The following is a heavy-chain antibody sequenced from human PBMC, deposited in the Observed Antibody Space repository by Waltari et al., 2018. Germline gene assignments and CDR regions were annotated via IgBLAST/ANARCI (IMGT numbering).Heavy chain of an antibody. V-gene: IGHV3-7*01. J-gene: IGHJ5*02. D-gene: IGHD1-20*01. CDR3: ARDNNFYADDL. CDR1: GFMWKNHW. CDR2: IHPEGVVA. Sequence: QLVQSGGALVQPGGSRRLSCVASGFMWKNHWMLWVRQAPGKGLQWVAKIHPEGVVANYVDSVKGRFTVSRDNAKNSLYLQMTSLTTDDTAVYFCARDNNFYADDLWGQGAQVTVSS.